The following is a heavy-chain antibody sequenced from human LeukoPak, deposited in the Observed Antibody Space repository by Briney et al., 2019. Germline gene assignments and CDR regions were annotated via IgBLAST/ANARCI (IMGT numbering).Heavy chain of an antibody. J-gene: IGHJ4*02. CDR2: INHSGST. CDR1: GGSFSGYY. Sequence: SETLSLTCAVYGGSFSGYYWSWIRQPPGKGLEWIGEINHSGSTNYNPSLKSRVTMSVDTSKNQFSLKLSSVTAADTAVYYCARGAPKSYFDYWGQGTLVTVSS. V-gene: IGHV4-34*01. CDR3: ARGAPKSYFDY.